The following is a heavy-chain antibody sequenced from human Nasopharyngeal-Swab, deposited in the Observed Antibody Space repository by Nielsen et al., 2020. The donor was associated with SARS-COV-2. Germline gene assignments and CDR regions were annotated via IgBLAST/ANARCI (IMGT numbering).Heavy chain of an antibody. V-gene: IGHV3-23*01. CDR2: ITVSGDAT. J-gene: IGHJ4*02. D-gene: IGHD7-27*01. CDR3: APDPNWGLGY. CDR1: GFTFNSYV. Sequence: GESLKISCAASGFTFNSYVMIWVRQAPGEGLEWVSYITVSGDATNYAESVKGRFTIPRDNSKNLLYLQMNSLRVEDTATYYCAPDPNWGLGYWGRGTLVTVSS.